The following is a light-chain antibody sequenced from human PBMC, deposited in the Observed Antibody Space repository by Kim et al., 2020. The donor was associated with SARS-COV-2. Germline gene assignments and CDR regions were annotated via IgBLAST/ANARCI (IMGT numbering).Light chain of an antibody. CDR2: VNN. CDR1: SSNSGAGYD. V-gene: IGLV1-40*01. J-gene: IGLJ3*02. Sequence: QGVGVSCAGGSSNSGAGYDVHWYQQFPGTAPKLLIYVNNNRPSGVPDRFSGSKSGTSASLAITGLQAEDEADYYCQSYDTSLSGWVFGGGTKLTVL. CDR3: QSYDTSLSGWV.